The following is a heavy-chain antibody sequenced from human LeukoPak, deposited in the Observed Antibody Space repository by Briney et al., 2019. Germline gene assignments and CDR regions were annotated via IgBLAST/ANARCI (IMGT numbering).Heavy chain of an antibody. CDR1: GGTFSSYA. V-gene: IGHV1-69*05. CDR2: IIPIFGTA. D-gene: IGHD5-24*01. CDR3: ARGVPTIKLLPYFDY. Sequence: SVKVSCKASGGTFSSYAISWVRQAPGQGLEWMGGIIPIFGTANYAQKFQGRVTITTDESTSTAYMELSSLRSEDTAVYYCARGVPTIKLLPYFDYWGQRTLVTVSS. J-gene: IGHJ4*02.